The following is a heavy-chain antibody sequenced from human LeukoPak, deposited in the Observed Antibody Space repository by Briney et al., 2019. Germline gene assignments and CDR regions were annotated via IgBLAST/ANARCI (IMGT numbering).Heavy chain of an antibody. CDR1: GGSFSGYY. D-gene: IGHD2-15*01. V-gene: IGHV4-34*01. CDR3: ARMVVAATLGWFDP. CDR2: VNHSGST. J-gene: IGHJ5*02. Sequence: SETLSLTCAVYGGSFSGYYWSWIRQPPGKGLEWIGEVNHSGSTNYNPSLKSRVTISVDTSKNQFSLKLSSVTAADTAVYYCARMVVAATLGWFDPWGQGTLATVSS.